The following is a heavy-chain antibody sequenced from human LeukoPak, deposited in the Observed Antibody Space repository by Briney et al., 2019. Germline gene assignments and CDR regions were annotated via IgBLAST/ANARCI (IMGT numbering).Heavy chain of an antibody. V-gene: IGHV3-23*01. D-gene: IGHD3-3*01. CDR1: GFTFSSYA. CDR2: ISGSGGST. CDR3: ARRLLTGGVTDFFDF. Sequence: PGGSLRLSCAASGFTFSSYAMSWVRQAPGKGLEWVSAISGSGGSTYYADSVKGRFTISRDNSRNRLYLQMNTLTVEDTAIYYSARRLLTGGVTDFFDFWGQGALVTVSS. J-gene: IGHJ4*02.